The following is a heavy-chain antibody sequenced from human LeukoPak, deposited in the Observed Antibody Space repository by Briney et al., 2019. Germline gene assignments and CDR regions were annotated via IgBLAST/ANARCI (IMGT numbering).Heavy chain of an antibody. CDR3: ASGRATAMDDDAFDI. CDR2: IIPIFGTA. D-gene: IGHD2-2*01. Sequence: GASVKVSCKASGGTFSSYAISWVRQAPGQGLEWMGGIIPIFGTANYAQKFQGRVTITADESTSTAYMELSSLRSEDTAVYYCASGRATAMDDDAFDIWGQGTMVTVSS. J-gene: IGHJ3*02. CDR1: GGTFSSYA. V-gene: IGHV1-69*13.